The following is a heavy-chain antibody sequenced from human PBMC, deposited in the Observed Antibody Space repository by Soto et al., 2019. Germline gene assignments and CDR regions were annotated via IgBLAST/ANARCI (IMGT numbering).Heavy chain of an antibody. Sequence: PGGSLRLSCAASGFTFSDYWMHWGRQVPGKGLVWVSRISGDMSSTNYADSVKGRFTISRDNAKNTLYVQMNSLRAEDTAVYYCARCIGYSAQDYWGQGTPVTVSS. CDR1: GFTFSDYW. J-gene: IGHJ4*02. D-gene: IGHD1-1*01. CDR3: ARCIGYSAQDY. CDR2: ISGDMSST. V-gene: IGHV3-74*01.